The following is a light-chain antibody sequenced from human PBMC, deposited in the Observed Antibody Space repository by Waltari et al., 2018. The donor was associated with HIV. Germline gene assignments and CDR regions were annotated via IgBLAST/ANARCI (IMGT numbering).Light chain of an antibody. J-gene: IGKJ1*01. CDR1: HSLVHRDGDTH. Sequence: DIVITQSPLSLPVTVGQPASISCRSGHSLVHRDGDTHLSWLQQRPGQPPRLLVYKISNRFSGVPDRFRGSGAGTDFTLHISRVEPEDVGVYYCMQGSEFPWTFGQGTTLEI. CDR3: MQGSEFPWT. CDR2: KIS. V-gene: IGKV2-24*01.